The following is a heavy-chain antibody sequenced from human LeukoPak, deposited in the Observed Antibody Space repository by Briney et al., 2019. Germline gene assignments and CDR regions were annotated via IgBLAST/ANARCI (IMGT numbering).Heavy chain of an antibody. Sequence: GGSLRLSCAPSGFTFVSYAMTWVRQAPGKGLEWVSAINGGGDTTYYADSVKGRFTVSRDRSTNTLFLQMSSLRAEDSGMYYCANALDTYGYMRFDYWGQGTLVTVSS. D-gene: IGHD5-24*01. CDR2: INGGGDTT. CDR3: ANALDTYGYMRFDY. V-gene: IGHV3-23*01. J-gene: IGHJ4*02. CDR1: GFTFVSYA.